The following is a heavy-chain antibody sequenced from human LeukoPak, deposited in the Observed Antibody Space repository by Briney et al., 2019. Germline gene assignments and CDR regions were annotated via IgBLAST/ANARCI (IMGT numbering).Heavy chain of an antibody. V-gene: IGHV3-64*01. CDR3: ARDPSVGGFSGSELDF. Sequence: TGGSLRLSCAGSGFTLSQYFMHWVRQAPGKGLEYLSVISYNGEQTYYSKSVKGRFTISRDNSKNMLYLQMGSLRPEDTAVYFCARDPSVGGFSGSELDFWGQGTLVTVSS. CDR2: ISYNGEQT. CDR1: GFTLSQYF. D-gene: IGHD3-22*01. J-gene: IGHJ4*02.